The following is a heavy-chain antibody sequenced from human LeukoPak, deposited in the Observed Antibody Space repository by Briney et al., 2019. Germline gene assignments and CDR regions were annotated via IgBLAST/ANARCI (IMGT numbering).Heavy chain of an antibody. CDR2: FYYSGST. Sequence: PSETLSLACTVSGDSVSSSSYYWGWIRQPPGKGLEWIGHFYYSGSTYYNPSLKSRVTISVDTSKNQFSLKLSSVTAADTAVYYCARTSIATRHFDYWGQGTLVTVSP. D-gene: IGHD6-6*01. J-gene: IGHJ4*02. V-gene: IGHV4-39*07. CDR3: ARTSIATRHFDY. CDR1: GDSVSSSSYY.